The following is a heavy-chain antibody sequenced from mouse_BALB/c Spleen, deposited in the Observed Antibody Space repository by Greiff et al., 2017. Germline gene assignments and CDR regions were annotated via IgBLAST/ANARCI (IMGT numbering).Heavy chain of an antibody. Sequence: QVQLQQSGPELVKPGASVKISCKASGYAFSSSWMNWVKQRPGQGLEWIGRIYPGDGDTNYNGKFKGKATLTADKSSSTAYMQLSSLTSVDSAVYFCARSGYDYDGGAMDYWGQGTSVTVSS. D-gene: IGHD2-4*01. V-gene: IGHV1-82*01. CDR1: GYAFSSSW. CDR2: IYPGDGDT. CDR3: ARSGYDYDGGAMDY. J-gene: IGHJ4*01.